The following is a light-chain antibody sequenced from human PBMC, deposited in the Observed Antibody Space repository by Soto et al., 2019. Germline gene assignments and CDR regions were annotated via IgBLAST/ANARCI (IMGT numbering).Light chain of an antibody. J-gene: IGLJ3*02. V-gene: IGLV2-23*02. CDR2: EVT. Sequence: QSALTQPASVSGSPGQSITISCTGTSSDVGGYILVSWYQQHPGKAPKLMIYEVTKRPSGVSDRFSGSTSGNTASLTISGLQAEDEADYYCCSYAGSSNWVFGGGTKLTVL. CDR1: SSDVGGYIL. CDR3: CSYAGSSNWV.